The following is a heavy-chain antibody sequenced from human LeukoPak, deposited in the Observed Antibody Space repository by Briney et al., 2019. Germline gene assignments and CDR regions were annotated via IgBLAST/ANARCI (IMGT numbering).Heavy chain of an antibody. CDR2: ISGRGDSI. Sequence: GGSLRLSCAASGFTFSNNAMAWVRQAPGKGLKWVSAISGRGDSIYYADSVKGRFTISRDNARNSLYLQMNSLRAEDTAVYYCARDPYSGTYGDTYYYYMDVWGKGTTVTISS. CDR1: GFTFSNNA. D-gene: IGHD1-26*01. J-gene: IGHJ6*03. CDR3: ARDPYSGTYGDTYYYYMDV. V-gene: IGHV3-23*01.